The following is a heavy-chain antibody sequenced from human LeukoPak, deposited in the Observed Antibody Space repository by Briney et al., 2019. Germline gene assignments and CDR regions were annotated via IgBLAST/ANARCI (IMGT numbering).Heavy chain of an antibody. Sequence: GGSLRLSCAASGFTFSAYAMSWVRQAPGKGLEWVANINQDGSGKEHVDSVRGRFTISRDNAKNSLYLQMNSLRAEDTAVYYCARTDTYYYYGMDVWGQGTTVTVSS. CDR2: INQDGSGK. J-gene: IGHJ6*02. CDR3: ARTDTYYYYGMDV. V-gene: IGHV3-7*01. CDR1: GFTFSAYA.